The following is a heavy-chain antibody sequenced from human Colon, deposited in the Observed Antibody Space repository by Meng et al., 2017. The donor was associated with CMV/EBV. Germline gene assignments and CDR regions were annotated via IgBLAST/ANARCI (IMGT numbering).Heavy chain of an antibody. Sequence: GESLKISCAASGFSFNTYNMNWVRQAPGKGLEWVSFIDSGGSPEISYADSVKGRFTISRDNAKSSLYLQMNGLRAEDTAIYYCARVGRNCGGDCYDYWGQGTLVTVSS. V-gene: IGHV3-21*06. D-gene: IGHD2-21*01. J-gene: IGHJ4*02. CDR1: GFSFNTYN. CDR2: IDSGGSPEI. CDR3: ARVGRNCGGDCYDY.